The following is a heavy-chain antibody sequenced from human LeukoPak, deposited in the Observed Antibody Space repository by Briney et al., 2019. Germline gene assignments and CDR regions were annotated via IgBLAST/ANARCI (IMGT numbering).Heavy chain of an antibody. Sequence: ASVKVSCKASGYTFTDNYMHWVRQAPGQGLEWMGWINPNSGGTNYAQKFQGRVTMTRDTSTSTAYMELSSLRSDDTAVYYCARDFSQTDNYPYYWGQGTLVTVSS. J-gene: IGHJ4*02. CDR2: INPNSGGT. D-gene: IGHD4-11*01. CDR1: GYTFTDNY. V-gene: IGHV1-2*02. CDR3: ARDFSQTDNYPYY.